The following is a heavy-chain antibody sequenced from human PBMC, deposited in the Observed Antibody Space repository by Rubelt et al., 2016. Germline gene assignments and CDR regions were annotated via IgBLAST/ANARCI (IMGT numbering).Heavy chain of an antibody. CDR3: ARDRDGWQWLAPSLPDAFDI. CDR1: GGTFSSYA. CDR2: IIPILGIA. J-gene: IGHJ3*02. Sequence: LVQSGAEVKKPGSSVKVSCKASGGTFSSYAISWVRQAPGQGLEWMGRIIPILGIANYAQKFQGRVTMTRDTSTSAVYMELSSLRSEDTAVYYCARDRDGWQWLAPSLPDAFDIWGQGTMVTVSS. D-gene: IGHD6-19*01. V-gene: IGHV1-69*04.